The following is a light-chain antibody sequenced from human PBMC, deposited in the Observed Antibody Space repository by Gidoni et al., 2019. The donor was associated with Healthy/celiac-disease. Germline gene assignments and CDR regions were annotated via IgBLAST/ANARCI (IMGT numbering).Light chain of an antibody. V-gene: IGKV1-5*03. J-gene: IGKJ2*01. CDR3: QQYNSYSYT. Sequence: DLQMTQFPSTLSASVGDRVTITCRASQSISSWLAWYQQKPGKAPKLLIYKASSLESGVPSRFSSSGSGTEFTLTISSLQPDDFATYYCQQYNSYSYTFGQGTKLEIK. CDR2: KAS. CDR1: QSISSW.